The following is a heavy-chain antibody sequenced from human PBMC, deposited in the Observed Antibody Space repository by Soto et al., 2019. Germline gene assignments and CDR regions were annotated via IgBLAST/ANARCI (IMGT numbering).Heavy chain of an antibody. CDR3: ARGPLVVVNYFES. J-gene: IGHJ4*02. V-gene: IGHV1-69*02. CDR2: IFPLTDIP. Sequence: QVQLVQSGTEVKKPGSSVKVSCKASGGTFRNYPINWVRQAPGQGLEWMGSIFPLTDIPDYAQNFQARLTISPDKSTSKAYMELSSLTSDDTAMYFCARGPLVVVNYFESWGQGTLVTVSS. CDR1: GGTFRNYP.